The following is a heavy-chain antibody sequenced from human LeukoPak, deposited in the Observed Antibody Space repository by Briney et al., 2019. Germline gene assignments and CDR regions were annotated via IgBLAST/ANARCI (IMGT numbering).Heavy chain of an antibody. CDR2: TFTSDSVT. CDR1: GFTFNMYT. Sequence: PGGSLRLSCVASGFTFNMYTMNWVRQAPGKGLEWISFTFTSDSVTTYADSVKGRFTLSRDNSKNSLYLQMNSLRAEDTAVYYCASLADFHFDYWGQGTLVTVSS. V-gene: IGHV3-48*04. CDR3: ASLADFHFDY. D-gene: IGHD3-3*01. J-gene: IGHJ4*02.